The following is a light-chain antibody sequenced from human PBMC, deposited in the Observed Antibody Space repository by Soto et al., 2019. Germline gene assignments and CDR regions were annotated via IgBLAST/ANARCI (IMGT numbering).Light chain of an antibody. CDR3: SSYTTSNTLV. V-gene: IGLV2-14*01. CDR2: DVS. Sequence: QSALTQPASVSGSPGQSITISCTGTSSDIGAYNYVSWYQQHPGQAPKLMISDVSDRPSGVSNRFSASKSANTASLTISGLQAEVEADYYCSSYTTSNTLVFGTGTKLTVL. J-gene: IGLJ1*01. CDR1: SSDIGAYNY.